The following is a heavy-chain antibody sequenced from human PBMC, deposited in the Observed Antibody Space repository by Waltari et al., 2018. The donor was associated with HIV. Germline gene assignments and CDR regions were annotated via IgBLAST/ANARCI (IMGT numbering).Heavy chain of an antibody. J-gene: IGHJ6*02. CDR3: ARIGTFPHNYAIDF. CDR1: GFTFTNYW. V-gene: IGHV3-7*01. Sequence: EVQLMESGGGLVQSGGSLRLSFAASGFTFTNYWMSWVRQTPGRGLEWGADIKDDGSEKYYMGSVKGRFTISRDNAKNTMFLQMNSLGAEDTAVYYCARIGTFPHNYAIDFWGQGTTVTVSS. CDR2: IKDDGSEK. D-gene: IGHD1-26*01.